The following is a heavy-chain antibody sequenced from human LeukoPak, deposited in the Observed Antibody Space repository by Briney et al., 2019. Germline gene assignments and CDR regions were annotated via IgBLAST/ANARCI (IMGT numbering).Heavy chain of an antibody. CDR1: GFTVSSNY. CDR2: IYSGGST. CDR3: ARGRSYDFWSGYSDY. Sequence: PGGSLRLSCAASGFTVSSNYMSWVRQAPGKGLEWVSVIYSGGSTYYADSVKGRFTISRDNSKNTLYLQMNSRRAEDTAVYYCARGRSYDFWSGYSDYWGQGTLVTVSS. J-gene: IGHJ4*02. D-gene: IGHD3-3*01. V-gene: IGHV3-66*01.